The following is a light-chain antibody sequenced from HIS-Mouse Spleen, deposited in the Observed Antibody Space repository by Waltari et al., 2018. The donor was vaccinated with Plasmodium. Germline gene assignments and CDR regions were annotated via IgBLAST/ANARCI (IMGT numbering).Light chain of an antibody. V-gene: IGLV2-14*03. J-gene: IGLJ2*01. CDR2: DVS. CDR3: SSYTSSSTLV. CDR1: SSDVGGYNY. Sequence: LTQPASVSGSPGQSITISCTGPSSDVGGYNYVSWYQQHPGKAPKLMIYDVSNRPSGVSNRFSGSKSGNTASLTISGLQAEDEADYYCSSYTSSSTLVFGGGTKLTVL.